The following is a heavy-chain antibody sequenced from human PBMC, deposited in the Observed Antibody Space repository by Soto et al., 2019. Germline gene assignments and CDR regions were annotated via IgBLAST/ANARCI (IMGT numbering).Heavy chain of an antibody. CDR1: GFTVSNTY. V-gene: IGHV3-53*01. CDR2: IYTAGGT. CDR3: ARALPVAKGGFDP. Sequence: QAGGSLRLSCAASGFTVSNTYMTWVRQPPGKGLECVSAIYTAGGTNYADSVKGRFIISRDNSKNTLYLQMNSLRAEDTAVYYCARALPVAKGGFDPWGQGTLVTVSS. J-gene: IGHJ5*02. D-gene: IGHD2-2*01.